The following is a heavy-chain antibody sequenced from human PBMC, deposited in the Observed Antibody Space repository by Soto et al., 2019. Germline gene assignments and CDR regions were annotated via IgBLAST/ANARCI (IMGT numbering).Heavy chain of an antibody. D-gene: IGHD7-27*01. V-gene: IGHV1-18*01. J-gene: IGHJ6*02. CDR2: ISAYNGNT. Sequence: GLEWMGWISAYNGNTNYAQKLQGRVTMTTDTSTSTAYMELRSLRSDDTAVYYCARDENWGYYYYYGMDVWGQGTTVTVSS. CDR3: ARDENWGYYYYYGMDV.